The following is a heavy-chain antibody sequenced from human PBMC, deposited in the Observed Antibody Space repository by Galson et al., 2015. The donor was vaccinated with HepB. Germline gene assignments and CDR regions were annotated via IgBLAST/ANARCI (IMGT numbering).Heavy chain of an antibody. CDR2: IWYDGSNK. CDR1: GFTFSSYG. CDR3: VRGSYDFWSGYYARDAFDI. D-gene: IGHD3-3*01. J-gene: IGHJ3*02. Sequence: SLRLSCAASGFTFSSYGMHWVRQAPGKGLEWVAVIWYDGSNKYYADSVKGRFTISRDNSKNTLYLQMNSLRAEDTAVYYCVRGSYDFWSGYYARDAFDIWGQGTMVTVSS. V-gene: IGHV3-33*01.